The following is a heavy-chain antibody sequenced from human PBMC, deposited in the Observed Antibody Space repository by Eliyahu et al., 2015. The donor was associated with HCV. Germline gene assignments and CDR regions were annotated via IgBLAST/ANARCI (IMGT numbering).Heavy chain of an antibody. J-gene: IGHJ4*02. Sequence: QLQLQESGPGLVKPSETLSLTCTVSGGSISSSSXYWGWXRQPPGKGLEWIGSIYYSGSTYYNPSLKSRVTISVDTSKNQFSLKLSSVTAADTAVYYCARGPTTVVAPFDYWGQGTLVTVSS. CDR1: GGSISSSSXY. V-gene: IGHV4-39*07. D-gene: IGHD4-23*01. CDR3: ARGPTTVVAPFDY. CDR2: IYYSGST.